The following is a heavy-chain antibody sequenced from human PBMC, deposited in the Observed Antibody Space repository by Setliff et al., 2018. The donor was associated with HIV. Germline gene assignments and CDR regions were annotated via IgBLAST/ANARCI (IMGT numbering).Heavy chain of an antibody. CDR1: GFTFSTYS. V-gene: IGHV3-48*01. Sequence: GGSLRLSCAASGFTFSTYSMNWVRQAPGKGLEWISYINREETTEWYADSVKGRFIISRDNAKNSLYLQMSSLRAEDTAVYFCVRDINWAFDYWGQGVLVTVSS. CDR2: INREETTE. J-gene: IGHJ4*02. D-gene: IGHD1-1*01. CDR3: VRDINWAFDY.